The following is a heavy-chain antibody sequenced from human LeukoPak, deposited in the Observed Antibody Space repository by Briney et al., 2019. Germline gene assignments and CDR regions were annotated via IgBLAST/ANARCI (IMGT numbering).Heavy chain of an antibody. CDR1: GYSFTSYW. J-gene: IGHJ6*02. D-gene: IGHD6-13*01. CDR2: IYPGGSDT. V-gene: IGHV5-51*01. Sequence: GESLKISCKGSGYSFTSYWIGWVRQMPGKGLEWMGIIYPGGSDTRYSPSFQGQVTISADKSISTAYLQWSSLKASDTAMYYCARGAAPSIAAAGTAFDYYYGMDVWGQGTTVTVSS. CDR3: ARGAAPSIAAAGTAFDYYYGMDV.